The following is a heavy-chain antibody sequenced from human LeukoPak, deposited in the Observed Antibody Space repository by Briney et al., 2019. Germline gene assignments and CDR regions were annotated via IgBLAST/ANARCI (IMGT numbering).Heavy chain of an antibody. CDR2: IYYSGST. D-gene: IGHD3-22*01. V-gene: IGHV4-59*01. CDR3: ATSDSSGVDY. Sequence: PSETLSLTCTVSGGSISSYYWSWIRQPPGKGLEWIGYIYYSGSTNYNPSLKSRVTISVDTSKNQFSLKLSSVTAADTAVYYCATSDSSGVDYWGQGTLVTVFS. CDR1: GGSISSYY. J-gene: IGHJ4*02.